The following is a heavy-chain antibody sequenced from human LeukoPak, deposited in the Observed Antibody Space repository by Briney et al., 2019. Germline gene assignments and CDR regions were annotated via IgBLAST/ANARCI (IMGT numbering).Heavy chain of an antibody. Sequence: PGGSLRLSCAASGFSFGSHAMHWVRQVPGRGLEWLVVTSYDGTRQYYADSVRGRFIISRDNSKNTLHLHMNNLKIDDTAVYYCARDWSEGSGSYIDYWAREPWSPSPQ. CDR2: TSYDGTRQ. D-gene: IGHD3-10*01. J-gene: IGHJ4*02. V-gene: IGHV3-30*04. CDR3: ARDWSEGSGSYIDY. CDR1: GFSFGSHA.